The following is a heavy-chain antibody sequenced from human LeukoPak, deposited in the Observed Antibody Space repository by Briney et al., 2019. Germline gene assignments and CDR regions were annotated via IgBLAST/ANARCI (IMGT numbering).Heavy chain of an antibody. CDR1: GFTFSSYA. J-gene: IGHJ4*02. CDR3: ARAQARAPFDY. V-gene: IGHV3-30-3*01. CDR2: ISDDGNNK. Sequence: GRSLRLSCAASGFTFSSYAMHRVRQAPGKGLEWVAIISDDGNNKYYADSVKGRFTISRDNAKNSLYLQMNSLRAEDTAVYYCARAQARAPFDYWGQGTLVTVSS.